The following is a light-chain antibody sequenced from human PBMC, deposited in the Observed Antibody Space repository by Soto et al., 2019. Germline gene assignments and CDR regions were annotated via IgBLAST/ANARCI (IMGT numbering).Light chain of an antibody. CDR1: SGHSNYA. CDR2: LNSDGSH. J-gene: IGLJ1*01. V-gene: IGLV4-69*01. Sequence: QLVLTQSASASASLGASVKLTCTLSSGHSNYAIAWHQQQPEKGPRYLMKLNSDGSHRKGDGIPDRFSGSSSGAERYLTISSLQSEDEADYYCQTWGTGIRVFGTGTKLTVL. CDR3: QTWGTGIRV.